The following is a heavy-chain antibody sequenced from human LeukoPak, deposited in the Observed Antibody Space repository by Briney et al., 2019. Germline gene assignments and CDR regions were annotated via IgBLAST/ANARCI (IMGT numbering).Heavy chain of an antibody. Sequence: PSETLSLTCTVSGGDISSYYWSWIRQPAGKGLEWIGRIYTSGSTNYNASLKSRVSMSVDTSNNQFSLKLSSVTAADTAVFYCARENSGSYREFDYWGQGTLVTVSS. CDR1: GGDISSYY. D-gene: IGHD1-26*01. CDR2: IYTSGST. V-gene: IGHV4-4*07. CDR3: ARENSGSYREFDY. J-gene: IGHJ4*02.